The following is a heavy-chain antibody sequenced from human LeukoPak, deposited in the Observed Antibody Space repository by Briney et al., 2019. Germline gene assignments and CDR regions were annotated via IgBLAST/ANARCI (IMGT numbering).Heavy chain of an antibody. D-gene: IGHD5-12*01. CDR2: IHYSGST. CDR1: GGSISSGDYY. V-gene: IGHV4-30-4*01. J-gene: IGHJ4*02. Sequence: SQTLSLTCTVSGGSISSGDYYWSWIRQPPGKGLEWIGYIHYSGSTYYNPSLNSRVIISLDPSKRQFSLKLSSVTAADTAVYYCARDSAQVATIDYWAREPWSPSPQ. CDR3: ARDSAQVATIDY.